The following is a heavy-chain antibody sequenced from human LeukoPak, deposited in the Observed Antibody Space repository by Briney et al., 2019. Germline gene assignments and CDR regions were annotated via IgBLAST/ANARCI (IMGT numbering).Heavy chain of an antibody. Sequence: SETLSLTCTVSGGSISSYYWSWIRQPPGKGLEWIGYIYYSGSTNYNPSLKSRVTISVGTSKNQFSLKLSSVTAADTAVYYCARFRYYDFWSGHNWFDPWGQGTLVTVSS. CDR3: ARFRYYDFWSGHNWFDP. CDR2: IYYSGST. J-gene: IGHJ5*02. V-gene: IGHV4-59*01. CDR1: GGSISSYY. D-gene: IGHD3-3*01.